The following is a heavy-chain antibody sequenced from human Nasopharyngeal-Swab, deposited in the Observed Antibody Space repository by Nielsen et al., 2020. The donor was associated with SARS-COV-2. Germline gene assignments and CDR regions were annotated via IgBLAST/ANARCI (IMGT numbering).Heavy chain of an antibody. CDR2: IYSGGST. CDR1: GGSISSNY. CDR3: AGATNKYYYYYYMDV. J-gene: IGHJ6*03. Sequence: ETLSLTCTVSGGSISSNYMSWVRQAPGKGLEWVSVIYSGGSTYYADSVKGRFTISRDNSKNTLYLQMNSLRAEDTAVYYCAGATNKYYYYYYMDVWGKGTTVTVSS. V-gene: IGHV3-53*01. D-gene: IGHD5-12*01.